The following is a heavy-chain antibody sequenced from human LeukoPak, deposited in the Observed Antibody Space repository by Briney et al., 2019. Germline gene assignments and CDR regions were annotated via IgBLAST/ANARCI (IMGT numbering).Heavy chain of an antibody. CDR3: ARGRNSGFDY. Sequence: GRTYYSSKWNNDYAVSGKSRITINPDTSKNQFSLHLNSVTPEDTAVYYCARGRNSGFDYWGQGTLVTVSS. D-gene: IGHD2/OR15-2a*01. J-gene: IGHJ4*02. V-gene: IGHV6-1*01. CDR2: TYYSSKWNN.